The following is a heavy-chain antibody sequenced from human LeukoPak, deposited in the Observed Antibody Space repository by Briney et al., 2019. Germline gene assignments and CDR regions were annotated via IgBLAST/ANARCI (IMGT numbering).Heavy chain of an antibody. Sequence: PGGSLRLSCAASGFAFNTYAMSWVRQAPGKGLEWVANINQDGSEKSYVDSVEGRFTISRDNAKKSLYLHVNSLRAEDTAVYYCARDIYGGHDYWGQGTLLTVSS. CDR3: ARDIYGGHDY. V-gene: IGHV3-7*04. D-gene: IGHD2-21*01. CDR1: GFAFNTYA. J-gene: IGHJ4*02. CDR2: INQDGSEK.